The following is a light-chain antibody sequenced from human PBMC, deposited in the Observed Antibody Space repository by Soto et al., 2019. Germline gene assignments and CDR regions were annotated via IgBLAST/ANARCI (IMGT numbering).Light chain of an antibody. CDR1: QSIGNW. Sequence: DVQMTQTPSSLSASVGDRVILTCRASQSIGNWLAWYQQKPGKAPKLLIYKASSLESGVPTRYSGSGSGTDFTLTISSQQPEYFATYACQQYNSYVFGPGTKVDIK. J-gene: IGKJ1*01. CDR2: KAS. V-gene: IGKV1-5*03. CDR3: QQYNSYV.